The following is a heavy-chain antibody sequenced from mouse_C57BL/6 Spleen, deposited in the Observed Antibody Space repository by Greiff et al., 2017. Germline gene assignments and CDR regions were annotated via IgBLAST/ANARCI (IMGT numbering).Heavy chain of an antibody. J-gene: IGHJ4*01. V-gene: IGHV1-61*01. D-gene: IGHD6-1*01. CDR1: GYTFTSYW. CDR3: ARSLARYAMDY. CDR2: IYPSDSET. Sequence: QVQLQQPGAELVRPGSSVKLSCKASGYTFTSYWMDWVKQRPGQGLEWIGNIYPSDSETHYNQKFKDKATLTVDKSSSTAYMQLSSLTSEDSAVYYCARSLARYAMDYWGQGTSVTVSS.